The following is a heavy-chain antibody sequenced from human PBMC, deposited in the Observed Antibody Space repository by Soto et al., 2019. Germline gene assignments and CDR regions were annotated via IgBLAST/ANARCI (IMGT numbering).Heavy chain of an antibody. CDR2: ISAYNGNT. CDR3: ARWGGELLWVGEFQNTAGNGY. V-gene: IGHV1-18*01. CDR1: GYTFTSYG. Sequence: QVPLVQSGAEVKKPGASVKVSCKASGYTFTSYGISWVRQAPGQGLEWMGWISAYNGNTNYAQKLQGRVTMTTDTTTRTGYMGLGSLGSGDTAVYYCARWGGELLWVGEFQNTAGNGYWGPGTLV. D-gene: IGHD3-10*01. J-gene: IGHJ4*02.